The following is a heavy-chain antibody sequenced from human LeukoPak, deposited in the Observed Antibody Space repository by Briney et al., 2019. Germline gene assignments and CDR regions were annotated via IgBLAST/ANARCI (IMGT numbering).Heavy chain of an antibody. D-gene: IGHD2-21*01. CDR3: ASNSGELGA. CDR1: GFTVSNNY. CDR2: IYNAGGT. J-gene: IGHJ5*02. Sequence: PSGTLRLSCAASGFTVSNNYMSWVRLAAGKGLDWFAVIYNAGGTYYADSLKGRVTISRDNPKNTLHLQMNSLSAQDTAVYYCASNSGELGAWGQGTLVTVSS. V-gene: IGHV3-53*01.